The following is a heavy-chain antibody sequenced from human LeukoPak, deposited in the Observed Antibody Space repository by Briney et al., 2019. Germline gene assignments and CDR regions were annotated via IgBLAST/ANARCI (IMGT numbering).Heavy chain of an antibody. CDR3: ASSACDSSGYYYFDY. J-gene: IGHJ4*02. D-gene: IGHD3-22*01. V-gene: IGHV3-33*01. CDR1: GFTFSSYG. CDR2: IWYDGSNK. Sequence: PGGSLRLSCAASGFTFSSYGMHWVRQAPGKGLEWVAVIWYDGSNKYYADSVKGRFTISRDNSKNTLYLQMNSLRAEDTAVYYCASSACDSSGYYYFDYWGQGTLVTVSS.